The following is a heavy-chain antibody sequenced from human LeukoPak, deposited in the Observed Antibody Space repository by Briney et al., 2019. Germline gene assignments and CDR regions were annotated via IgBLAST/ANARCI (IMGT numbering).Heavy chain of an antibody. CDR1: GGSISNSDYY. J-gene: IGHJ6*03. Sequence: SETLSPTCTVSGGSISNSDYYWSWIRQPPGKGLEWIGYIYYSGNTYYNPSLKSRVTISVDTSKNQFSLKLSSVTAADTAVYYCARGIYYGSGTYKYYYYYYMDVWGKGTTVTVSS. CDR2: IYYSGNT. D-gene: IGHD3-10*01. V-gene: IGHV4-30-4*08. CDR3: ARGIYYGSGTYKYYYYYYMDV.